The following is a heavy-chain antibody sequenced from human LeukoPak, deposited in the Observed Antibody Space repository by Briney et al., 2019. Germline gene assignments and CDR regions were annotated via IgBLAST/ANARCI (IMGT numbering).Heavy chain of an antibody. V-gene: IGHV1-8*01. Sequence: ASVNVSCKASAYNFIIYDINWVGQATGQGPEWMGWINPNSGNTGYGKKFQGRVHLTRDTSISPVYMEFYNLESVYTAIYYCVRAPHKYRDPLRGIQTGNLFNPWGQGTQVTVSS. J-gene: IGHJ5*02. D-gene: IGHD2/OR15-2a*01. CDR2: INPNSGNT. CDR1: AYNFIIYD. CDR3: VRAPHKYRDPLRGIQTGNLFNP.